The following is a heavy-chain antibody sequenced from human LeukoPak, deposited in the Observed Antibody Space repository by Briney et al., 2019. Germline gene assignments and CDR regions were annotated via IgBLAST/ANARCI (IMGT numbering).Heavy chain of an antibody. CDR2: IYYSGGT. D-gene: IGHD3-22*01. Sequence: SETPSLTCTVSGGAISSYYWSWIRQPPGKGLEWIGYIYYSGGTKYNPSLMSRVTISVDRAQSQFSLSLSSATAADTAVYYCARDGLYDSSGYYMDSWGQGTLVIVSS. J-gene: IGHJ4*02. CDR3: ARDGLYDSSGYYMDS. V-gene: IGHV4-59*01. CDR1: GGAISSYY.